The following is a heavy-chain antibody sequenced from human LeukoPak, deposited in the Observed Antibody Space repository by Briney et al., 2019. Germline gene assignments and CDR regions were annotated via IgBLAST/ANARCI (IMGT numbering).Heavy chain of an antibody. V-gene: IGHV3-48*04. J-gene: IGHJ4*02. D-gene: IGHD5-18*01. CDR2: ISSSGRTI. CDR1: GFTFSGYS. Sequence: GSLRLSCAASGFTFSGYSMNWVRQAPGKGLEWVSYISSSGRTIDYADSVKGRFTISRDNAKNSLYLQMNSLRAEDTAVYYCSRLRGYSYGYGDYWGQGTLVTVSS. CDR3: SRLRGYSYGYGDY.